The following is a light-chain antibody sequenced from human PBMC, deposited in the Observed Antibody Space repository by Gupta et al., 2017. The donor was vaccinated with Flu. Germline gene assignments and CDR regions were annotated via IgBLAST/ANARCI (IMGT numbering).Light chain of an antibody. V-gene: IGKV3-11*01. J-gene: IGKJ4*01. CDR1: QPVNAY. CDR3: QQRSSWFT. CDR2: DAS. Sequence: SPATLSWSPGERATLSCRASQPVNAYLAWYQQKPGQAPRLLIYDASNRATDIPARFSGSGSGTDFTLTITSLEPEDFAVYYCQQRSSWFTFGGGTKVEI.